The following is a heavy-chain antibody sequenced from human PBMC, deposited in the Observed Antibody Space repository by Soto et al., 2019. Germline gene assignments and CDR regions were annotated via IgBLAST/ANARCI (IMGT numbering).Heavy chain of an antibody. CDR3: ARGDLNYDYMWGSYSLDY. J-gene: IGHJ4*02. Sequence: QVQLQQWGAGLLKPSETLSLTCAVYGGSFSGYYWSWIRQPPGKGLEWIGEINHSGSTNYNPSLKSRVTTSVDTAKNQFSLKLSAVTAADTAVYYCARGDLNYDYMWGSYSLDYWGQGTLVTVSS. CDR1: GGSFSGYY. CDR2: INHSGST. V-gene: IGHV4-34*01. D-gene: IGHD3-16*01.